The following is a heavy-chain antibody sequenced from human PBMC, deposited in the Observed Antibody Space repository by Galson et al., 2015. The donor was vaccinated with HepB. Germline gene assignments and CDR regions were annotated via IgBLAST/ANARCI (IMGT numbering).Heavy chain of an antibody. D-gene: IGHD3-16*02. V-gene: IGHV4-34*01. J-gene: IGHJ4*02. CDR3: ARRGGVILYYFDY. Sequence: ETLSLTCAVYGGSFSGYYWSWIRQPPGKGLEWIGEINHSGSTNYNPSLKSRVTISVDTSKNQFSLKLSSVTAADTAVYYCARRGGVILYYFDYWGQGTLVTVSS. CDR1: GGSFSGYY. CDR2: INHSGST.